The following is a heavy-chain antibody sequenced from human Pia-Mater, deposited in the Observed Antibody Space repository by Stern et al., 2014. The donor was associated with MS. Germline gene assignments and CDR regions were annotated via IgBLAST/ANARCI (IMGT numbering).Heavy chain of an antibody. CDR3: APSSAI. J-gene: IGHJ3*02. CDR1: GFTFSASV. CDR2: IRNKGKNYAT. V-gene: IGHV3-73*01. Sequence: EVQLVESGGGLVQPGGSLKVSCAASGFTFSASVIHWVRQAPGQGLEWVGRIRNKGKNYATAYAVSVKGRFTISRGDSKNTAYLHMSSLKVEDTAVYYCAPSSAIWGRGTMVTVSS.